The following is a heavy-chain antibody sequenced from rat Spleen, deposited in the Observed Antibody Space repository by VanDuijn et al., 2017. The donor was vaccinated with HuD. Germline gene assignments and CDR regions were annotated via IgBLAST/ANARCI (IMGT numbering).Heavy chain of an antibody. V-gene: IGHV5-7*01. D-gene: IGHD4-3*01. J-gene: IGHJ2*01. CDR3: AVSGYGY. Sequence: EVQLVESDGGLVQPGRSLKLSCAASGFTFSDYYMAWVRQAPTKGLEWVATISYDGSSTYYRDSVKGRFTISRDNAKSTLYLQMNSLRSEDTATYYCAVSGYGYWGKGIMVTVSS. CDR1: GFTFSDYY. CDR2: ISYDGSST.